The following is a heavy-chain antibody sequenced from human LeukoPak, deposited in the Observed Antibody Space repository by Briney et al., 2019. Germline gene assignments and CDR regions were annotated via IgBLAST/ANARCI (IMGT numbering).Heavy chain of an antibody. V-gene: IGHV3-7*01. J-gene: IGHJ4*02. Sequence: GGSLRLSCAASGFTFSSYWMSWVRQAPGKGLEWVANIKQDGSKKYYVDSVKGRFTISRDNAKNSLYLQMNSLRAEDTAVYYCARDPPEYDFWSGYYPYWGQGTLVTVSS. CDR3: ARDPPEYDFWSGYYPY. CDR1: GFTFSSYW. D-gene: IGHD3-3*01. CDR2: IKQDGSKK.